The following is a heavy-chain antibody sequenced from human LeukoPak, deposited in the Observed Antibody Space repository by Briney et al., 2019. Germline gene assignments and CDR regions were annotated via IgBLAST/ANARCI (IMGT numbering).Heavy chain of an antibody. CDR1: GFTFSSYG. CDR3: AKRSAYGGNWNYFDY. CDR2: INDSGGNT. Sequence: GGSLRLSCAASGFTFSSYGMSWVRQAPGRGLGWVSSINDSGGNTYYADSVKGRFTISRDNAKNTLYLQMNSLRAEDTAVYYCAKRSAYGGNWNYFDYWGQGTLVTVSS. J-gene: IGHJ4*02. D-gene: IGHD4-23*01. V-gene: IGHV3-23*01.